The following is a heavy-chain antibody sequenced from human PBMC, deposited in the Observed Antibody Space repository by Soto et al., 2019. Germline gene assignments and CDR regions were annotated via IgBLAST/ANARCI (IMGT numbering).Heavy chain of an antibody. Sequence: GGSLRLSCAASGFTFDDYTMHWVRQAPGKGLEWVSLISWDGGSTYYADSVKGRFTISRDNSKNSLYLQMNSLRTEDTALYYCAKEPLPMTTVVTLHYWGQGTLVTVSS. CDR3: AKEPLPMTTVVTLHY. V-gene: IGHV3-43*01. CDR2: ISWDGGST. D-gene: IGHD4-17*01. J-gene: IGHJ4*02. CDR1: GFTFDDYT.